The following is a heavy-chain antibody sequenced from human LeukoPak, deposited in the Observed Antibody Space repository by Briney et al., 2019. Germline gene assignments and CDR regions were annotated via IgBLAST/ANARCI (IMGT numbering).Heavy chain of an antibody. D-gene: IGHD3-22*01. CDR1: GGSFSDYY. V-gene: IGHV4-34*01. J-gene: IGHJ4*02. CDR2: ISHSGTT. CDR3: ARGPPRDYASSGFYFNY. Sequence: SETLSLTCAIYGGSFSDYYWSWIRQPPNRGLEWIGEISHSGTTNYNPSLKSRVTISEDTSTNQFSLNLNSVTAADTAVYYCARGPPRDYASSGFYFNYWGRGTLVIVSS.